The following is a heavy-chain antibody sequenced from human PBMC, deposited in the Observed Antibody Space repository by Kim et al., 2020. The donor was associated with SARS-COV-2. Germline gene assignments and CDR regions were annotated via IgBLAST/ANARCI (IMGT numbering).Heavy chain of an antibody. Sequence: SETLSLTCSVSGGSISSTAYYWGWIRQPPGKGLEWIGGVYYRGTTYYNPSLKSRVTISVDTSRNQFSLSLTSVTAADTAVYYCARHAVAGTPHGYFDYWGQGTLVTVS. CDR1: GGSISSTAYY. D-gene: IGHD6-19*01. CDR2: VYYRGTT. V-gene: IGHV4-39*01. CDR3: ARHAVAGTPHGYFDY. J-gene: IGHJ4*02.